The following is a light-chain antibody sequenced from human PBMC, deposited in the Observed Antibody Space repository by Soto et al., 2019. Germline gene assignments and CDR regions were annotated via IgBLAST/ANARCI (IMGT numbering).Light chain of an antibody. CDR2: AAS. Sequence: AIRMTQSPSSLSASTGDRVTITCRASQGIRSYLAWYQQKPGKAHKLLIYAASTLQSVVPSRFSGSGSGTDYTLTISCLQSEDFATDYGQQYYSYSTFGQGTKVEIK. CDR3: QQYYSYST. V-gene: IGKV1-8*01. J-gene: IGKJ1*01. CDR1: QGIRSY.